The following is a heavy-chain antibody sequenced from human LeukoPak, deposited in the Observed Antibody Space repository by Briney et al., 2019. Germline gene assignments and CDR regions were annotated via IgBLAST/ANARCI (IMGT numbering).Heavy chain of an antibody. D-gene: IGHD6-13*01. Sequence: GGSLRLSCAASGSTFSSYWMHWVRQAPGKGLVWVSRINTDGSSTSYADSVKGRFTISRDNAKNTLYLQMNSLRAEDTAVYYCARVSSSWYPFDYWGQGTLVTVSS. V-gene: IGHV3-74*01. CDR3: ARVSSSWYPFDY. J-gene: IGHJ4*02. CDR2: INTDGSST. CDR1: GSTFSSYW.